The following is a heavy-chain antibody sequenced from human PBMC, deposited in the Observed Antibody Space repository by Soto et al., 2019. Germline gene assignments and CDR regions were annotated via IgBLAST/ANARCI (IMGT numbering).Heavy chain of an antibody. CDR3: ARAPDYGDLGRWFDP. D-gene: IGHD4-17*01. Sequence: ASVKVSCKASGYSFTSFDINWVRQVTGQGLEWMGWMNPNSGHTGYAQKFQGRVTMTRNTSISTAYLELSSLKSEDTAVYYCARAPDYGDLGRWFDPWGQGTLVTDSS. CDR1: GYSFTSFD. V-gene: IGHV1-8*01. J-gene: IGHJ5*02. CDR2: MNPNSGHT.